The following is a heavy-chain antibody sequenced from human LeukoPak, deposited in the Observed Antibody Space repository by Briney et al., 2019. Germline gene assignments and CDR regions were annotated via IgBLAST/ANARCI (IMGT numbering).Heavy chain of an antibody. CDR3: ARDGGYCSGGSCYPRVNAFDI. Sequence: GGSLRLSCAASGFTFSPYDMSWVRQAPGKGLEWVAVMSYDGNSKYYADSVKGRFTISRDNSKNTLYLQMNSLRAEDTTVYYCARDGGYCSGGSCYPRVNAFDIWGQGTMVTVSS. V-gene: IGHV3-30-3*01. D-gene: IGHD2-15*01. CDR2: MSYDGNSK. CDR1: GFTFSPYD. J-gene: IGHJ3*02.